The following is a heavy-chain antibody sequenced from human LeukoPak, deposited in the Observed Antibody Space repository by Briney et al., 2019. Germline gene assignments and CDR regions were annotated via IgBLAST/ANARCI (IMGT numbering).Heavy chain of an antibody. Sequence: GGSLRLSCAASGFTFSSYSMNWVRQAPGKGLEWVLSISSSSSYIYYADSVKGRFTISRDNAKNSLYLQMNSLRAEDTAVYYCAKRLERQGYYFDYWGQGTLVTVSS. CDR3: AKRLERQGYYFDY. J-gene: IGHJ4*02. CDR2: ISSSSSYI. V-gene: IGHV3-21*01. CDR1: GFTFSSYS. D-gene: IGHD1-1*01.